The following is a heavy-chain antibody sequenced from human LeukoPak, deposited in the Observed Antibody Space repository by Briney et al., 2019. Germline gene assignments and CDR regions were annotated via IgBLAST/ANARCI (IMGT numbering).Heavy chain of an antibody. CDR3: ARAGGGYSYGYRKGFDY. CDR1: GYTFTSYD. CDR2: MNPNSGNT. J-gene: IGHJ4*02. D-gene: IGHD5-18*01. V-gene: IGHV1-8*01. Sequence: GASVKVSCRASGYTFTSYDINWVRQATGQGLEWMGWMNPNSGNTGYAQKFQGRVTMTRNTSISTAYMELSSLRSEDTAVYYCARAGGGYSYGYRKGFDYWGQGTLVTVSS.